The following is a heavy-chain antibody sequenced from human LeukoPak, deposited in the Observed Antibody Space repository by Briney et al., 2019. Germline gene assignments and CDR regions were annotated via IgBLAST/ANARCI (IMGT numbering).Heavy chain of an antibody. J-gene: IGHJ4*02. CDR3: ARDSGYDARKSDY. V-gene: IGHV4-34*01. CDR1: GGSFRGYY. CDR2: INHSGST. D-gene: IGHD5-12*01. Sequence: KPSETLSLTCAVYGGSFRGYYWSWIRQPPGKGLEWIGEINHSGSTNYNPSLKSRVTISVDTSKNQFSLKLSSVTAADTAVYYCARDSGYDARKSDYWGQGTLVTVSS.